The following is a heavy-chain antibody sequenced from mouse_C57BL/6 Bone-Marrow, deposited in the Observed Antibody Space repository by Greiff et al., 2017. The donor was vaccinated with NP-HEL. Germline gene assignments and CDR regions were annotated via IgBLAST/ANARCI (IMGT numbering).Heavy chain of an antibody. CDR2: ILPGRGST. V-gene: IGHV1-9*01. CDR3: ARGEIYYGNYGFAY. Sequence: QVQLQQSGAELLKPGASVKLSCKATGSTFTGYWISWVKQRPGHGLAWIGEILPGRGSTNYNEKFKGKATFTADTSSNTAYMQLSSLTTEDSAIYYCARGEIYYGNYGFAYWGQGTLVTVSA. D-gene: IGHD2-1*01. CDR1: GSTFTGYW. J-gene: IGHJ3*01.